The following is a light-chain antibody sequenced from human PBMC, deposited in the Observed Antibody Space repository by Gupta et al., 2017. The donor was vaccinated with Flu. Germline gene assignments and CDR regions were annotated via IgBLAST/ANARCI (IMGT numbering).Light chain of an antibody. V-gene: IGLV6-57*01. CDR1: SGSIASNF. J-gene: IGLJ2*01. CDR2: EDN. CDR3: QSSDSTDYVV. Sequence: FILTQPHSVSGSPGKTVTISCTRSSGSIASNFVRWYQQRPDSSPTTVIFEDNQRPSGVPDRLSGSIDSSSNSATLTISGLKTEDEADYYCQSSDSTDYVVFGGGTKVTVL.